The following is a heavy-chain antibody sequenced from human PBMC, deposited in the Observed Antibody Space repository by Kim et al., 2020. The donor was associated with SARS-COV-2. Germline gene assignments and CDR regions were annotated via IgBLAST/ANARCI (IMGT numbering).Heavy chain of an antibody. V-gene: IGHV7-4-1*02. J-gene: IGHJ3*02. D-gene: IGHD3-3*01. CDR3: ARGPRSGGLAFDI. Sequence: YAQGLTGLFVFSFDTSDSTAYLQSSSLKAEDTAVYYCARGPRSGGLAFDIWGQGTMVTVSS.